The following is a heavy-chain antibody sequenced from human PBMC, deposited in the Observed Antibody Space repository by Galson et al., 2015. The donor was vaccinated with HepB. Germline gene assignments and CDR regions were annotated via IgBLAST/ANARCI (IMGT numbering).Heavy chain of an antibody. J-gene: IGHJ6*02. CDR2: ISSSSSTI. V-gene: IGHV3-48*04. CDR3: ARDEWHYDSSGYYYYYVMDV. D-gene: IGHD3-22*01. Sequence: SLRLACAASGFTFSSYSMNWVRQAPGKGLEWVSYISSSSSTIYYADSVNGRCTISRDNAKNSLYLQMNRLRAEDTAVYYCARDEWHYDSSGYYYYYVMDVWGQGTTVTVSS. CDR1: GFTFSSYS.